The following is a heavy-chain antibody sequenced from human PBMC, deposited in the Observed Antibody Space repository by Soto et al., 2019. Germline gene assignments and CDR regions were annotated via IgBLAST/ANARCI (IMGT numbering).Heavy chain of an antibody. Sequence: QLQMQESGPGLVRPSETLSLTCTVSGGSISGSIYYWAWIRQPPGKGLEWIGSIYYTGTTYYSPSVRSRVAMSVDTFNIQFSLTLTSVTAADTAVYYCATTADHWGQGTLVTVSS. V-gene: IGHV4-39*01. CDR3: ATTADH. CDR2: IYYTGTT. CDR1: GGSISGSIYY. D-gene: IGHD2-21*02. J-gene: IGHJ4*02.